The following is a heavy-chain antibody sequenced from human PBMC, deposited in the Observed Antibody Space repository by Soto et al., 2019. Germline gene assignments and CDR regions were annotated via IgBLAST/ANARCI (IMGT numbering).Heavy chain of an antibody. J-gene: IGHJ4*02. CDR3: ARTSEPSSSWLFDH. Sequence: SETLSLTCTVSGGSISSSSYYWGWIRQPPGKGLEWIGSIYYSGSTYYNPSLKSRVTISVDTSKNQFSLKLSSVTAADTAVYYCARTSEPSSSWLFDHWGQGTLVTVS. CDR2: IYYSGST. V-gene: IGHV4-39*01. D-gene: IGHD6-13*01. CDR1: GGSISSSSYY.